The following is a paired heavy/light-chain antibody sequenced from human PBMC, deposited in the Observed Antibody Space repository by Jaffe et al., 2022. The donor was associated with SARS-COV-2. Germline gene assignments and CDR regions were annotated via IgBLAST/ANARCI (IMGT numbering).Heavy chain of an antibody. D-gene: IGHD3-22*01. Sequence: QVQLVESGGGVVQPGRSLRLSCAASGFNFRSYGMHWVRQAPGKGLEWVAVIWYDGSNKYNADSVKGRLIISRDNSKKTLYLEMNSLRAEDTAVYYCARDGRSGWADGYFDLWGRGTLVTVSS. V-gene: IGHV3-33*01. CDR2: IWYDGSNK. J-gene: IGHJ2*01. CDR3: ARDGRSGWADGYFDL. CDR1: GFNFRSYG.
Light chain of an antibody. V-gene: IGKV3-15*01. CDR2: GAS. J-gene: IGKJ1*01. Sequence: EIVMTQSPATLSVSPGERATLSCRASQSVSNNLAWYQQKPGQAPRLLISGASTRATGVSARFSGSGSGTEFTLTISSLQSEDFAVYYCQQYNNWPHGTFGQGTKVEIK. CDR3: QQYNNWPHGT. CDR1: QSVSNN.